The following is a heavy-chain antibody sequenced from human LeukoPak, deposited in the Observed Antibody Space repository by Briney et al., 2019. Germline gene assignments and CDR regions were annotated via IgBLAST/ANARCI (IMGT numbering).Heavy chain of an antibody. CDR1: GFAFSRYD. V-gene: IGHV3-33*01. D-gene: IGHD6-13*01. J-gene: IGHJ4*02. CDR2: IWDDGSNQ. Sequence: PGGSLRLSCAASGFAFSRYDMHWVRQAPGKGLEWVAVIWDDGSNQKYADSVKGRFTISRDNSKNTLYLQMNSLRAEDTAVYYCARGRGSSWYFDYWGQGTLVTVSS. CDR3: ARGRGSSWYFDY.